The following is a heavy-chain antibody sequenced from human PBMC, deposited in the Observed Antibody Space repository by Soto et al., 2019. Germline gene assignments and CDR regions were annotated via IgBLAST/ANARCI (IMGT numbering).Heavy chain of an antibody. CDR2: SFNGVT. CDR1: GGTFSSYT. J-gene: IGHJ5*02. V-gene: IGHV1-18*01. D-gene: IGHD3-3*01. Sequence: ASVKVSCKASGGTFSSYTISWVRQAPGQGLEWMGGSFNGVTNYAQNVQGRVTMTTDTSTATAYMELRSLTSDDTAVYFCARDWRGAEGFDPWGQGTLVTVSS. CDR3: ARDWRGAEGFDP.